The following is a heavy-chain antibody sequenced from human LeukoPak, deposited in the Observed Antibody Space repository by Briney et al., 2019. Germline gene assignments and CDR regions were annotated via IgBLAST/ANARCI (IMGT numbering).Heavy chain of an antibody. V-gene: IGHV3-30-3*01. CDR2: ISYDGSNK. CDR1: GFTFSNYT. CDR3: AREPYSSGWYFSYYFDY. Sequence: SGRSLRLSCAASGFTFSNYTIHWVRQAPGKGLEWVAVISYDGSNKYYADSVKGRFTISRDNSKNTLYLQMNSLRAEDTAVYYCAREPYSSGWYFSYYFDYWGQGTLVTVSS. J-gene: IGHJ4*02. D-gene: IGHD6-19*01.